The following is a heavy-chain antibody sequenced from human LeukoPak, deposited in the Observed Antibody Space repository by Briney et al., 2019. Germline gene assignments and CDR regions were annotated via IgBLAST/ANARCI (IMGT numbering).Heavy chain of an antibody. CDR1: GYTFTDYY. CDR2: INPNSGAT. CDR3: ARDLGVITNY. D-gene: IGHD2-21*01. J-gene: IGHJ4*02. V-gene: IGHV1-2*02. Sequence: SVKVSCKAYGYTFTDYYLHWVRRAPGQGLEWMGWINPNSGATSYAQKFQGRVTMTRDTSISTAYMELSRLRSDDTAVYYRARDLGVITNYWGQGTLVTVSS.